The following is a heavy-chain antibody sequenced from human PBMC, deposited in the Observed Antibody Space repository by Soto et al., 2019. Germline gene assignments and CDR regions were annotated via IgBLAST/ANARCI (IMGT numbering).Heavy chain of an antibody. J-gene: IGHJ5*02. CDR2: IYYSGST. V-gene: IGHV4-59*01. Sequence: SETLSLTCTVSGGSISSYYWSWIRQPPGKGLEWIGYIYYSGSTNYNPSLKSRVTISVDTSKNQFSLKLSSVTAADTAVYYCARVVKGGYSYGYVWGWFDPWGQGTLVTVSS. CDR1: GGSISSYY. CDR3: ARVVKGGYSYGYVWGWFDP. D-gene: IGHD5-18*01.